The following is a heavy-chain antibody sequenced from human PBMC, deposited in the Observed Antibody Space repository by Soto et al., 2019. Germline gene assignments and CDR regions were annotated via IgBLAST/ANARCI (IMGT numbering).Heavy chain of an antibody. D-gene: IGHD2-2*01. J-gene: IGHJ6*02. Sequence: LRLSCAASGFTLDDYTMHWVRQAPGKGLEWVAGVGWNGGDIVYADSVKGRFTVSRDNTKNSLYLEMNSLRTQDTAIYYCAKDRAVVVPVSTSYFHYYGLDVWGQGTTVTVSS. CDR2: VGWNGGDI. V-gene: IGHV3-9*01. CDR1: GFTLDDYT. CDR3: AKDRAVVVPVSTSYFHYYGLDV.